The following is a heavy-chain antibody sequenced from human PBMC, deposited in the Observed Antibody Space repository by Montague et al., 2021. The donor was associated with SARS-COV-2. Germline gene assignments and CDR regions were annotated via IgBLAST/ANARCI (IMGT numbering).Heavy chain of an antibody. V-gene: IGHV3-43*02. CDR1: GFSFGDYA. CDR2: ISGDGGST. CDR3: AKDQIAHNWKVSAASYYMDV. D-gene: IGHD1-1*01. J-gene: IGHJ6*03. Sequence: SLRLSCAASGFSFGDYAMHWVRQTPGKGLEWVAVISGDGGSTYYAYSVKGRFTILRDNSKNSLYLQMNGQRTEDTALYFCAKDQIAHNWKVSAASYYMDVWGKGTTVTVAS.